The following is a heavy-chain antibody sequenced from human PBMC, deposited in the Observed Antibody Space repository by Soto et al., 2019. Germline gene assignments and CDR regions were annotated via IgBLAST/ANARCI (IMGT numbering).Heavy chain of an antibody. CDR3: ARPPGITHEYSYGMDV. V-gene: IGHV1-69*13. CDR2: IIPLFGSA. Sequence: SVKVSGKSSGGSFSSYAISWVRQAPGQGLEWMGGIIPLFGSANYAQKFQGRVTITADESTSTAYMELSSLRSEDTAVYYCARPPGITHEYSYGMDVWGQGTTVTVSS. J-gene: IGHJ6*02. D-gene: IGHD1-7*01. CDR1: GGSFSSYA.